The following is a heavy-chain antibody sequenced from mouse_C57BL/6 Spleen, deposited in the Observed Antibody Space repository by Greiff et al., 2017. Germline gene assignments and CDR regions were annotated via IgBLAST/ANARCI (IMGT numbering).Heavy chain of an antibody. CDR1: GFTFSDYG. J-gene: IGHJ1*03. V-gene: IGHV5-17*01. CDR3: ARLPYYYGSSHWYFDV. CDR2: ISSGSSTI. Sequence: EVQRVESGGGLVKPGGSLKLSCAASGFTFSDYGMHWVRQAPEKGLEWVAYISSGSSTIYYADTVKGRFTISRDNAKNTLFLQMTSLRSEDTAMYYCARLPYYYGSSHWYFDVWSTGTTLTVSS. D-gene: IGHD1-1*01.